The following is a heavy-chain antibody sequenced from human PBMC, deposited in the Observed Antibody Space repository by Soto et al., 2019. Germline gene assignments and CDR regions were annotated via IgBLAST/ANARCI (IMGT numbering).Heavy chain of an antibody. Sequence: SETLSLTCTVSGGSISSYYWSWIRQPPGKGLEWIGYIYYSGSTNYNPSLKSRVTISVDTSKNQFSLKLSSVTAADTAVYYCARVQGRSTKQQNNWFDPWGQGTLVTVSS. J-gene: IGHJ5*02. V-gene: IGHV4-59*01. CDR1: GGSISSYY. CDR2: IYYSGST. CDR3: ARVQGRSTKQQNNWFDP. D-gene: IGHD1-26*01.